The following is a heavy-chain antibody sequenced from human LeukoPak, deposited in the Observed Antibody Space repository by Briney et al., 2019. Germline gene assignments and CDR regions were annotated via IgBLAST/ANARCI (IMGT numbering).Heavy chain of an antibody. CDR3: AKGPIAVAGTYFDY. CDR2: ISWNSGSI. V-gene: IGHV3-9*03. D-gene: IGHD6-19*01. CDR1: GFTFDDYA. J-gene: IGHJ4*02. Sequence: PGRSLRLSCAASGFTFDDYAMHWVRQAPGKGLEWVSGISWNSGSIGYADSVKGRFTISRDNAKNSLYLQVNSLRAEDMALYYCAKGPIAVAGTYFDYWGQGTLVTVSS.